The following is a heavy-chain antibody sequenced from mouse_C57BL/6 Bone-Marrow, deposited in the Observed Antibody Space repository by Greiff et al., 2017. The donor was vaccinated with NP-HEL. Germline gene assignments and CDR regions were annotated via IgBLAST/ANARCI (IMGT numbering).Heavy chain of an antibody. J-gene: IGHJ4*01. CDR1: GYTFTDYN. D-gene: IGHD2-13*01. Sequence: EVQLQQSGPELVKPGASVKMSCKASGYTFTDYNMHWVKQSHGKSLEWIGYINPNYGGTSYNQKFKGKATLTVNKSSSTAYMELRSLTSEETAVYYCAMGSYYGDNYAMDYWGQGTSVTVSS. CDR3: AMGSYYGDNYAMDY. V-gene: IGHV1-22*01. CDR2: INPNYGGT.